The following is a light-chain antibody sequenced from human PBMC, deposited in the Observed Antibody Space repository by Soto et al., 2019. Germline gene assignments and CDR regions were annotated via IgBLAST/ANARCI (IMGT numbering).Light chain of an antibody. CDR3: QQRGDWPPIT. J-gene: IGKJ5*01. Sequence: EIVLTQSPATLSLSPGERAILSCRASQSVSTFLAWFQQKPGQPPRLLIYNASNRPTGNPARFSGSGYGTDFTLTISSLEPEDFAVYYCQQRGDWPPITLGQGTRLEI. V-gene: IGKV3-11*01. CDR1: QSVSTF. CDR2: NAS.